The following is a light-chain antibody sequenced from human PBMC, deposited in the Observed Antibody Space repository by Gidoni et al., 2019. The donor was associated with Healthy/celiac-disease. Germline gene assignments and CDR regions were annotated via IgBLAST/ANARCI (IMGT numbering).Light chain of an antibody. CDR2: DAS. V-gene: IGKV3-11*01. CDR3: QQRSNWPPT. CDR1: QSVSSY. Sequence: EIVLPQSPATLSLSPGERATLSCRASQSVSSYLAWYQQKPGQAPRLLIYDASTRATGIPARFSGSGSGTDFTLTISSLEPEDFAVYYCQQRSNWPPTFGQGTRLEIK. J-gene: IGKJ5*01.